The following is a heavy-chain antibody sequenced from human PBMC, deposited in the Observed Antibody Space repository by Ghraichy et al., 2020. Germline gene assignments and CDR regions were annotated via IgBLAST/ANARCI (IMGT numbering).Heavy chain of an antibody. CDR2: IKQDETEK. J-gene: IGHJ4*02. V-gene: IGHV3-7*01. CDR3: ARALYKNGYSYDYTFDY. Sequence: GGSLRLSCAASGFIFSDYWMSWVRQAPGKGLEWVANIKQDETEKYYVDSVEGRFTISRDNVKNSLYLQMNSLRVEDTAVYYCARALYKNGYSYDYTFDYWGQGTLVTVSS. D-gene: IGHD5-18*01. CDR1: GFIFSDYW.